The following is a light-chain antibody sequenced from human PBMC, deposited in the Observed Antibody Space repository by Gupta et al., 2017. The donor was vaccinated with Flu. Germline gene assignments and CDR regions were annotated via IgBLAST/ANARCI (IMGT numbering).Light chain of an antibody. V-gene: IGKV3-11*01. Sequence: SKMVAGIPPRFSGSGSGTEFTLTISTLEPEDFAGYYCQQRCDSPVLTFGQGTKVEIK. CDR3: QQRCDSPVLT. J-gene: IGKJ2*01. CDR2: S.